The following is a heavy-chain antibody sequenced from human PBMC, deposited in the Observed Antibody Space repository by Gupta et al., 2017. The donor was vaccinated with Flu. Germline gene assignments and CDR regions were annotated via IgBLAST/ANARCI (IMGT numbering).Heavy chain of an antibody. Sequence: EVQLVESGGGLVQPGGSLRLSCAASGFTFSSYSMNWVRQAPGKGLEWVSYISSSSSTIYYADSVKGRFTISRDNAKNSLYLQMNSLRDEDTAVYYCARDLSYNVYYYDSSGRGYWGQGTLVTVSS. J-gene: IGHJ4*02. CDR2: ISSSSSTI. CDR1: GFTFSSYS. V-gene: IGHV3-48*02. D-gene: IGHD3-22*01. CDR3: ARDLSYNVYYYDSSGRGY.